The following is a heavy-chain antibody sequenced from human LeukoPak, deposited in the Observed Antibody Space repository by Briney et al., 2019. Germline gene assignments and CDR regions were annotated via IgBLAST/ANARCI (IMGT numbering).Heavy chain of an antibody. V-gene: IGHV1-69*01. J-gene: IGHJ6*03. CDR2: IIPIFGTA. D-gene: IGHD6-6*01. Sequence: SVKVSCKASGGTFSSYAISWVRQAPGQGLEWMGGIIPIFGTANYAQKFQGRVTITADESTSTAYMELSSLRSEDTAVYYCTRGSIAASYMDVWGKGTTLTVSS. CDR1: GGTFSSYA. CDR3: TRGSIAASYMDV.